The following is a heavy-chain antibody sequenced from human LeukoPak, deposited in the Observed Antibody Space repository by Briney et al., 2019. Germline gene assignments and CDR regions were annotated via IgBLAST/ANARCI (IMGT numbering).Heavy chain of an antibody. Sequence: GGSLRLSCAASGFTFSDYYMSWIRQAPGKGLEWVSYISSSGSTIYYADSVKGRFTISRDNAKNSLYLQMSSLRSEDTAVYYCAILYYYDSSGYYNDYWGQGTLVTVSS. V-gene: IGHV3-11*01. CDR2: ISSSGSTI. CDR3: AILYYYDSSGYYNDY. CDR1: GFTFSDYY. D-gene: IGHD3-22*01. J-gene: IGHJ4*02.